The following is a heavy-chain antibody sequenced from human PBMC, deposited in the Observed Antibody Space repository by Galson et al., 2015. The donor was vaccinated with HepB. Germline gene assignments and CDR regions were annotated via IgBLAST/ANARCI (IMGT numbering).Heavy chain of an antibody. CDR1: GYTFTSYY. D-gene: IGHD6-19*01. Sequence: SVKVSCKASGYTFTSYYMHWVRQAPGQGLEWMGIVNPGGGSTTYAQKFQDRVSVTRDTSTSAVYMELSSLRSEDTAMYYCATTMYSSGWRGIFDSWGQGTLVTVSS. CDR3: ATTMYSSGWRGIFDS. V-gene: IGHV1-46*03. J-gene: IGHJ4*02. CDR2: VNPGGGST.